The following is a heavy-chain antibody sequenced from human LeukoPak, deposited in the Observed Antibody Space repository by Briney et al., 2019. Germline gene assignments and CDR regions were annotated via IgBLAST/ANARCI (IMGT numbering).Heavy chain of an antibody. J-gene: IGHJ4*02. D-gene: IGHD6-6*01. Sequence: PGGSLRLSCAASGFTVSSNYMSWVRQAPGKGLEWVSVIYSGGSTYYADSVKGRFTISRDNSKNTLYLQMNSLRAEDTAVYYCARDSSSVSGGYWGQGTLVTVPS. CDR1: GFTVSSNY. V-gene: IGHV3-66*01. CDR3: ARDSSSVSGGY. CDR2: IYSGGST.